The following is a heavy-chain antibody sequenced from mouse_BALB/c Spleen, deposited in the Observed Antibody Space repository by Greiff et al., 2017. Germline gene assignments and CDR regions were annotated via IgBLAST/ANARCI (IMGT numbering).Heavy chain of an antibody. CDR2: IDPENGNT. D-gene: IGHD1-1*01. V-gene: IGHV14-1*02. J-gene: IGHJ3*01. CDR3: ALYYYGSSSAWFAY. CDR1: GFNIKDYY. Sequence: EVQLQQSGAELVRPGALVKLSCKASGFNIKDYYMHWVKQRPEQGLEWIGWIDPENGNTIYDPKFQGKASITADTSSNTAYLQLSSLTSEDTAVYYCALYYYGSSSAWFAYWGQGTLVTVSA.